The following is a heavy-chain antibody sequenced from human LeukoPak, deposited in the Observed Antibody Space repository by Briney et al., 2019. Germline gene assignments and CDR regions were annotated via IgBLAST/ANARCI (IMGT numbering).Heavy chain of an antibody. Sequence: SVKVSCKASGGTFSKYTISWVRQRPGQGLEWMGGIIPIFGTANYAQKFQGRVTITADESTSTAYMELSSLRSEDTAVYYCALASGSYSYYYYGMDVWGQGTTVTVSS. CDR1: GGTFSKYT. V-gene: IGHV1-69*13. CDR3: ALASGSYSYYYYGMDV. J-gene: IGHJ6*02. D-gene: IGHD1-26*01. CDR2: IIPIFGTA.